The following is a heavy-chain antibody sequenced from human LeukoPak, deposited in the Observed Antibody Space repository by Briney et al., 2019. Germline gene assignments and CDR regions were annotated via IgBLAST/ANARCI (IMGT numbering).Heavy chain of an antibody. CDR3: ARGSSSWYRTFDY. CDR1: GYTFTGYY. CDR2: INPNSGGT. J-gene: IGHJ4*02. V-gene: IGHV1-2*04. D-gene: IGHD6-13*01. Sequence: ASVKVSCKASGYTFTGYYMHWVRQAPGQGLEWMGWINPNSGGTNYAQKFQGWVTMTRDTSISTAYMELSRLRSDGTAVYYCARGSSSWYRTFDYWGQGTLVTVSS.